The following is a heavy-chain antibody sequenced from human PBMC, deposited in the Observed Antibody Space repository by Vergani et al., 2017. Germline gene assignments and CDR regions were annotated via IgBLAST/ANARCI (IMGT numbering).Heavy chain of an antibody. J-gene: IGHJ3*02. CDR2: IYYSGST. CDR3: ARVLGSYCSGGSCYSEDDAFDI. V-gene: IGHV4-59*01. CDR1: GGSISSYY. D-gene: IGHD2-15*01. Sequence: QVQLQESGPGLVKPSETLSLTCTVSGGSISSYYWSWIRQPPGQGLEWIGYIYYSGSTNYNPSLKSRVTISVDTSKNQFSMKLSSVTAADTAVYYCARVLGSYCSGGSCYSEDDAFDIWGQGTMVTVSS.